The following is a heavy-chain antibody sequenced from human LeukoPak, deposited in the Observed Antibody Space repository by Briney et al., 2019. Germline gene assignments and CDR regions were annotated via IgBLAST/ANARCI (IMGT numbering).Heavy chain of an antibody. Sequence: PGGSLRLSCAASGFTFSSYSMNWVRQAPGKGLEWVSYISSSSSTIYYADSVKGRFTISRDNAKNSLYLQMNSLRAEDTAVYYCARTSWGYCSGGSCYPAEYFQHWGQGTLVTASS. D-gene: IGHD2-15*01. CDR2: ISSSSSTI. CDR1: GFTFSSYS. J-gene: IGHJ1*01. V-gene: IGHV3-48*01. CDR3: ARTSWGYCSGGSCYPAEYFQH.